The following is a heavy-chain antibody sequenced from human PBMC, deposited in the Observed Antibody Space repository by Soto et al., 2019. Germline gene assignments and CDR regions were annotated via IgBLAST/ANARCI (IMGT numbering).Heavy chain of an antibody. CDR3: ARDPGSGSYYGWFDP. D-gene: IGHD3-10*01. CDR2: INHSGTA. CDR1: GGSFSGYY. Sequence: SETLSLTCAVYGGSFSGYYWSWIRQPPGKGLERIGEINHSGTARHNPSLKSRVTISLETSRSQFSLRLSSVTAADTAVYYCARDPGSGSYYGWFDPWGQGTLVTVSS. J-gene: IGHJ5*02. V-gene: IGHV4-34*01.